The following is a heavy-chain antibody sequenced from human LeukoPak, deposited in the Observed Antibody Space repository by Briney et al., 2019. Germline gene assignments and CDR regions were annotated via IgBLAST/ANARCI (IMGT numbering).Heavy chain of an antibody. CDR1: GFTFDDYG. D-gene: IGHD2/OR15-2a*01. CDR2: IRSDGGDT. Sequence: GGSLRLSCAASGFTFDDYGMSWVRQAPGEGLVWVSRIRSDGGDTRYAESVKGRFTISRDNAKNTLYLQMNSLRAEDTAVYYCARDWFHAIDYWGQGTLVTVSS. V-gene: IGHV3-74*01. J-gene: IGHJ4*02. CDR3: ARDWFHAIDY.